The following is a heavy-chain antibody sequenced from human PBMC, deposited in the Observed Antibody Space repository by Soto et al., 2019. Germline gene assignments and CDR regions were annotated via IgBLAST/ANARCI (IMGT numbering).Heavy chain of an antibody. CDR3: ARSDGYIFNWLDS. CDR1: GYTFATYD. Sequence: QVQLVQSGAEVKTPGASVKVSCKASGYTFATYDINWVRQAPGQGLEWMGWMNPNSGNTGYAQKFQGRLTMTGDTALSIAHMELSSLRNEDTAVYSCARSDGYIFNWLDSWGQGTLVTVSA. D-gene: IGHD2-21*01. CDR2: MNPNSGNT. J-gene: IGHJ5*01. V-gene: IGHV1-8*01.